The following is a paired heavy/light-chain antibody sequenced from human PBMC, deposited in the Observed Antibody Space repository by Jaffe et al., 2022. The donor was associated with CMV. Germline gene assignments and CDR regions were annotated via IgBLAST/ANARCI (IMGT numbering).Light chain of an antibody. J-gene: IGKJ2*01. V-gene: IGKV1-39*01. CDR3: QQSYNTRMYT. CDR2: GAS. Sequence: DIQMTQSPSSLSASVGDRVTITCRASESITRYLNWYQQKPGEAPKLLIYGASSLQSGVPPRFSGGGSGTEFTLTISSLQPEDSATYYCQQSYNTRMYTFAQGTKLEIK. CDR1: ESITRY.
Heavy chain of an antibody. V-gene: IGHV1-2*02. CDR3: ARDRSGGLQSGMDV. CDR1: GYTLSDYY. CDR2: INPNYGIT. J-gene: IGHJ6*02. Sequence: QLQLVQSGAEVKKPGASVRVSCKASGYTLSDYYIHWVRQAPGQGLEWMGWINPNYGITKSSQKFQDRVTLTRDTSINTAYMELSSLGSDDTAVYFCARDRSGGLQSGMDVWGQGTTVIVTS. D-gene: IGHD2-15*01.